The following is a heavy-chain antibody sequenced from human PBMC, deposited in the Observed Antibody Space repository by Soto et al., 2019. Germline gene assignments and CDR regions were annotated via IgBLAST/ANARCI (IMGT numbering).Heavy chain of an antibody. CDR1: GGSISSSSYY. CDR2: IYYSGST. J-gene: IGHJ5*02. Sequence: PSETLSLTCTVSGGSISSSSYYWGWIRQPPGKGLEWIGTIYYSGSTYYTPSLKSRVTISVDTSKNQFSLKLNSVTAADTAVYYCARLDESSLFPDHWGQGTLVTVSS. D-gene: IGHD3-22*01. V-gene: IGHV4-39*01. CDR3: ARLDESSLFPDH.